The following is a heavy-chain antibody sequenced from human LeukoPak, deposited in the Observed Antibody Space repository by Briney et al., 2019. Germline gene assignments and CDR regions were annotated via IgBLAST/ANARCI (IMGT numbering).Heavy chain of an antibody. CDR2: ISGSGGST. J-gene: IGHJ4*02. CDR1: GFTFSSYA. D-gene: IGHD5-18*01. CDR3: AKRSGYSYGHPHFDY. Sequence: GGSLRLSCAASGFTFSSYAMSWVRQAPGKGLEWVSAISGSGGSTYYADSVKGRFTISRDNSKNTLYLQMNSLRAEDTAVYYCAKRSGYSYGHPHFDYWGQGTLVTVSS. V-gene: IGHV3-23*01.